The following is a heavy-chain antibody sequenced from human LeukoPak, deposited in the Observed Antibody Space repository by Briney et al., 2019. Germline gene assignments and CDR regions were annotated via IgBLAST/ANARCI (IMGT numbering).Heavy chain of an antibody. Sequence: GGSLRLSCAASGFIFSNYWMYWVRQVPGKGLVWVSRINADGSATTYADSVKGRFTISRDNAKNTLYLQMNTLRVEDTAVYYCTRDLMDYDVSTGLHHYYMDVWGQGTTVTVSS. J-gene: IGHJ6*02. V-gene: IGHV3-74*01. CDR1: GFIFSNYW. D-gene: IGHD3-9*01. CDR2: INADGSAT. CDR3: TRDLMDYDVSTGLHHYYMDV.